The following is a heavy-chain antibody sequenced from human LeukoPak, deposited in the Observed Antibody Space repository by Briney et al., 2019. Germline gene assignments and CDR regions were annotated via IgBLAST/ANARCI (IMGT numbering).Heavy chain of an antibody. Sequence: GGSLRLSCAASGFTFSSYAMSWVRQAPAKGLELVSSFGGSGGGPWHAASVKGRFSISRDNSKNTLYLQMSSLSDEDTALYYCAKARGATVNDPADYWGQGILVTVSS. D-gene: IGHD1-26*01. V-gene: IGHV3-23*01. CDR2: FGGSGGGP. CDR1: GFTFSSYA. J-gene: IGHJ4*02. CDR3: AKARGATVNDPADY.